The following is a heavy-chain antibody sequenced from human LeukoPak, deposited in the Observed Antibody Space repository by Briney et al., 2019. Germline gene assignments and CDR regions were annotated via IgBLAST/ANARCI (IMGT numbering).Heavy chain of an antibody. J-gene: IGHJ4*02. CDR3: ATGYCSSTNCRIDY. D-gene: IGHD2-2*03. CDR2: IIPMFERQ. Sequence: SVKVSCKASGGTFSNSSINWVRQAPGQGLEWMGGIIPMFERQNDAQRFRDRVTITADESSSTVYMELSSLRFDDTAVYYCATGYCSSTNCRIDYWGQGTLVSVSS. CDR1: GGTFSNSS. V-gene: IGHV1-69*01.